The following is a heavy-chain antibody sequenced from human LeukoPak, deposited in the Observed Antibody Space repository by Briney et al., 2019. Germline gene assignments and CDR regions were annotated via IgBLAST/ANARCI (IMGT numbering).Heavy chain of an antibody. CDR3: ARGSSPGIAAAGEGWFDP. D-gene: IGHD6-13*01. V-gene: IGHV4-39*07. CDR2: YSGST. Sequence: YSGSTYYNPSLKSPITISVDTSKNQFSLRLSYVTAADTAVYYCARGSSPGIAAAGEGWFDPWGQGTLVTVSS. J-gene: IGHJ5*02.